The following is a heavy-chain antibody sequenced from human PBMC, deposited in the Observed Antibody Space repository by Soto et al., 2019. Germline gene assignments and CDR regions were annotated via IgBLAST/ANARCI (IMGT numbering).Heavy chain of an antibody. CDR3: ARDGPPDYYDSSGYEGPGY. D-gene: IGHD3-22*01. V-gene: IGHV4-4*02. J-gene: IGHJ4*02. CDR1: GGSISSSNW. Sequence: SETLSLTCAVSGGSISSSNWWSWVRQPPGKGLEWIGEIYHSGSTNYNPSLKSRVTISVDKSKNQFSLKLSSVTAADTAVYYCARDGPPDYYDSSGYEGPGYWGQGTLVTVSS. CDR2: IYHSGST.